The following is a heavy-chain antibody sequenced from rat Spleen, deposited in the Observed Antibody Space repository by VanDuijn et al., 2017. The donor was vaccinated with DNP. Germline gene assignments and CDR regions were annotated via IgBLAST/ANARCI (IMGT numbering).Heavy chain of an antibody. Sequence: EVQLVESGGGLVQPGRSLKLSCAASGFTFSNYDMAWVRQAPTKGLEWVASISPSGGSTYYRDSVKGRFTVSRHNAKSTLYLQMDSLRSEDTATYYCVSQLFDYWGQGVMVTVSS. V-gene: IGHV5-19*01. CDR2: ISPSGGST. CDR3: VSQLFDY. J-gene: IGHJ2*01. CDR1: GFTFSNYD. D-gene: IGHD1-10*01.